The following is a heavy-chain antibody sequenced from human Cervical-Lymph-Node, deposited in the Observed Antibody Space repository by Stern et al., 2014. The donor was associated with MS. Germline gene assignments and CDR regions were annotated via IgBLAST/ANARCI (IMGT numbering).Heavy chain of an antibody. V-gene: IGHV3-72*01. J-gene: IGHJ4*02. Sequence: EVQLVESGGGLVQPGGSLRLSCAASGFTFSDHYMDWVRQAPGKGLEWVGRTSNKANSYTTEYAASVKGRFTISRDDSKNSLYLQMNSLKTEDTAVYYCARTGGGDTAMVTDYWGQGTLVTVSS. D-gene: IGHD5-18*01. CDR3: ARTGGGDTAMVTDY. CDR1: GFTFSDHY. CDR2: TSNKANSYTT.